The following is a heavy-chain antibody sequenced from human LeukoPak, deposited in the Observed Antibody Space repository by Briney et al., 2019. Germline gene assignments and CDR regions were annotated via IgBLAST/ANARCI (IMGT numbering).Heavy chain of an antibody. V-gene: IGHV3-48*01. J-gene: IGHJ4*02. D-gene: IGHD2-8*01. CDR3: ARAQTK. CDR1: GFTFSSYS. Sequence: GGSLRLSCAASGFTFSSYSMNWVRQAPGEGLEWVSYISSSTSTIYYADSVKGRFTISRDNAKNSLYLQMNSLRAEDTAVYYCARAQTKWGQGTLVTVSS. CDR2: ISSSTSTI.